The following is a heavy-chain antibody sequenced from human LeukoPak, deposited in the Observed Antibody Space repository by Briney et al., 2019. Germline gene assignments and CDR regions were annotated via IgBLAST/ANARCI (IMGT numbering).Heavy chain of an antibody. J-gene: IGHJ4*02. V-gene: IGHV4-61*02. CDR1: GGSLSSGSYY. D-gene: IGHD3-22*01. CDR3: ARGLTYYYDSSGYLSQRPFDY. CDR2: IYTSGST. Sequence: PSETLSLTCTVSGGSLSSGSYYWSWIRQPAGKGLEWIGRIYTSGSTNYNPSLKSRVTISVDTSKNQFSLKLSSVTAADTAVYYCARGLTYYYDSSGYLSQRPFDYWGQGTLVTVSS.